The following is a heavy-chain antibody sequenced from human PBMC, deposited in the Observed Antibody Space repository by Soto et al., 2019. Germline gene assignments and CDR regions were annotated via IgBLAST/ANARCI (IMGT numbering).Heavy chain of an antibody. D-gene: IGHD6-19*01. V-gene: IGHV3-21*01. Sequence: EVQLVESGGGLVKPGGSLRLSCAASGFTFSSYSMNWVRQAPGKGLEWVSSISSSSSYIYYADSVKGRFTISRDNAKNSLYMHRNSKRAEYTAVTYCWMTIWIAVAGNPVFEYWGQGTLVTVSS. J-gene: IGHJ4*02. CDR3: WMTIWIAVAGNPVFEY. CDR1: GFTFSSYS. CDR2: ISSSSSYI.